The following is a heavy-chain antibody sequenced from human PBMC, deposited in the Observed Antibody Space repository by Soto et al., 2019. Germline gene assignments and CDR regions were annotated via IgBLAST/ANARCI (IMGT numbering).Heavy chain of an antibody. CDR3: TTDVRRYFDWHQPQLDY. D-gene: IGHD3-9*01. V-gene: IGHV3-15*07. CDR2: IKSKTDGGTT. J-gene: IGHJ4*02. Sequence: PGGSLRLSCAASGFTFSNAWMNWVRQAPGKGLEWVGRIKSKTDGGTTDYAAPVKGRFTISRDDSKNTLYLQMNSLKTEDTAVYYCTTDVRRYFDWHQPQLDYWGQGTLVTVSS. CDR1: GFTFSNAW.